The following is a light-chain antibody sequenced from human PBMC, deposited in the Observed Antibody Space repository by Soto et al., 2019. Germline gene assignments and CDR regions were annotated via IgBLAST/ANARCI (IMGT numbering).Light chain of an antibody. CDR2: DAS. Sequence: DIQMTQSPSTLSASAGDRVTITCRASQSISTWLAWYQQKPGKAPKLLIYDASNLDSGVPSRFSGGGSGTEFSLTISNLQPDDSATYYCQQYENYWTFGQGTKVDIK. CDR1: QSISTW. CDR3: QQYENYWT. J-gene: IGKJ1*01. V-gene: IGKV1-5*01.